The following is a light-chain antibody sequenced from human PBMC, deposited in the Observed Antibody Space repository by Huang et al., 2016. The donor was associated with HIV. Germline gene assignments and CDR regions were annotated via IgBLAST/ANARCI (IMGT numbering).Light chain of an antibody. CDR3: MQALETRLT. J-gene: IGKJ3*01. CDR2: LGS. V-gene: IGKV2-28*01. CDR1: QSLLHSNGYNY. Sequence: DIVMTQSPLSLPVTPGEPASVSCRSSQSLLHSNGYNYLDWYLQKPGQSPQLLIYLGSNRASGVPDRCSGSGSGTNFTLRISRVEAGDVGVYYCMQALETRLTFGPGTKVEIK.